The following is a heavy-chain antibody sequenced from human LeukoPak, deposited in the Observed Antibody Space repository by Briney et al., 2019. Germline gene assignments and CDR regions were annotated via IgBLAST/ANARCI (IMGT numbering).Heavy chain of an antibody. Sequence: GASVKVSCKDSGYTISRYGISWVRQAPGQGLEWMGWSSAYNENTNSALKVQGRVTMTTDTSTSTAYMELRSLRSDDTAVYYCARDLCSVEPAAPCYYFDYWGQGTLVTVSS. V-gene: IGHV1-18*01. CDR2: SSAYNENT. D-gene: IGHD2-2*01. J-gene: IGHJ4*02. CDR1: GYTISRYG. CDR3: ARDLCSVEPAAPCYYFDY.